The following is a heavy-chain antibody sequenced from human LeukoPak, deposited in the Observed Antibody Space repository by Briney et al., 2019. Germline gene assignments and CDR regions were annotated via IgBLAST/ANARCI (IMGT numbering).Heavy chain of an antibody. CDR3: ARGPDPSPETYYDILTGLTFDY. V-gene: IGHV1-2*02. J-gene: IGHJ4*02. CDR1: GYTFTGYY. CDR2: INPNSGGT. Sequence: ASVKVSCEASGYTFTGYYMHWVRQAPGQGLEWMGWINPNSGGTNYAQKFQGRVTMTRDTSISTAYMELSRLRSDDTAVYYCARGPDPSPETYYDILTGLTFDYWGQGTLVTVSS. D-gene: IGHD3-9*01.